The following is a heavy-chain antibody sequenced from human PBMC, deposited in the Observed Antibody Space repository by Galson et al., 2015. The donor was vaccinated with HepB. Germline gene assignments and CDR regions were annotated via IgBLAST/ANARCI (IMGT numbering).Heavy chain of an antibody. CDR1: GYTLTRYA. V-gene: IGHV1-3*04. D-gene: IGHD3-10*01. CDR3: SRDSGRGFYGMDV. CDR2: INTDSGRT. J-gene: IGHJ6*02. Sequence: SVKVSCKASGYTLTRYAIHWVRQAPGQRLEWMGWINTDSGRTEYSQKFQGTVTITKDTSANTAYMEVSSLRSEDTAVYYCSRDSGRGFYGMDVWGQGTTVIVSS.